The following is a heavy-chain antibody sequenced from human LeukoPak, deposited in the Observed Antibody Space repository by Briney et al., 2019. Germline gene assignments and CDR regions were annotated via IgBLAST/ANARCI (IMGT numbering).Heavy chain of an antibody. V-gene: IGHV3-23*01. CDR1: GFTFTNYA. D-gene: IGHD3-9*01. CDR2: IVGSGVST. Sequence: GASLRLSCAASGFTFTNYAMSWVRQAPGKGLEWVSAIVGSGVSTYYADSVKGRFTISRDNSKDTLYLQMNSLRAEDTAVYYCAKWGDYDVLTGYYDSDYWGQGTRVTVPS. J-gene: IGHJ4*02. CDR3: AKWGDYDVLTGYYDSDY.